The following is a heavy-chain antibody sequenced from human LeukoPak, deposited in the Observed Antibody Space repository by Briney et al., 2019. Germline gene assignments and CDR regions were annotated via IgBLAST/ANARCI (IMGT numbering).Heavy chain of an antibody. D-gene: IGHD4-17*01. J-gene: IGHJ4*02. Sequence: PSETLSLTCTVSGGSISSYYWSWIRQPPGKGLEWIGYIYYSGSTNYNPSLKSRVTISVDTSKNQFSLKLSSVTAADTAVYYCARDETTVTTFDYWGQGTLVTVSS. V-gene: IGHV4-59*01. CDR3: ARDETTVTTFDY. CDR1: GGSISSYY. CDR2: IYYSGST.